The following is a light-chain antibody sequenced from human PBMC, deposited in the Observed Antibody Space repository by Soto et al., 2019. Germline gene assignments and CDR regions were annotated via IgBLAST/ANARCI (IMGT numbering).Light chain of an antibody. CDR2: WAS. V-gene: IGKV4-1*01. J-gene: IGKJ1*01. CDR3: QQYYTTPTWT. CDR1: QSVFSRFRNKNY. Sequence: DIVMTQSPDSLTLSLGERATINCKSSQSVFSRFRNKNYLAWFQQKPGQPPRLLIYWASTRESAVSDRFSGSGSGTDFTLTINSLQAEDVAVYYCQQYYTTPTWTFGQGTKVEVK.